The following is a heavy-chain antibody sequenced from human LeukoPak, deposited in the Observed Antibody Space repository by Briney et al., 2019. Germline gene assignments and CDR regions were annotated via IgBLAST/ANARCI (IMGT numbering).Heavy chain of an antibody. D-gene: IGHD1-7*01. CDR3: ARVPPGTTPYYYYYYMDV. CDR1: GDTFTSYD. CDR2: MNPNSGNT. V-gene: IGHV1-8*03. Sequence: ASVKVSCKASGDTFTSYDINWVRQATGQGLEWRGWMNPNSGNTGYAQKFQGRVTITRATSISTAYMELSSLRSEDTAVYYCARVPPGTTPYYYYYYMDVWGKGTTVTVSS. J-gene: IGHJ6*03.